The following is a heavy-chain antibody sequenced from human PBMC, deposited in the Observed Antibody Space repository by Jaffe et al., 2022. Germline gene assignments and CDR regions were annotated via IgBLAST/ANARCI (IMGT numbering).Heavy chain of an antibody. CDR2: INPSGGST. CDR3: ARAAGYYYDSSGYYYDYFQH. D-gene: IGHD3-22*01. Sequence: QVQLVQSGAEVKKPGASVKVSCKASGYTFTSYYMHWVRQAPGQGLEWMGIINPSGGSTSYAQKFQGRVTMTRDTSTSTVYMELSSLRSEDTAVYYCARAAGYYYDSSGYYYDYFQHWGQGTLVTVSS. CDR1: GYTFTSYY. V-gene: IGHV1-46*01. J-gene: IGHJ1*01.